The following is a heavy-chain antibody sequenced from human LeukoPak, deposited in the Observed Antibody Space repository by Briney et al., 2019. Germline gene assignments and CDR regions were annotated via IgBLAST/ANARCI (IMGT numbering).Heavy chain of an antibody. Sequence: SETLSLSCTVSGGTISGYYWSWFRQPPGKGLEWIGFIYDSRSIKYNPSLQSRVTISLDTSKNQFSLRLSSVTAADTAVYYCARHLTTVLTGSFVIWGQGTMVTVSS. CDR3: ARHLTTVLTGSFVI. D-gene: IGHD4-23*01. CDR1: GGTISGYY. V-gene: IGHV4-59*08. J-gene: IGHJ3*02. CDR2: IYDSRSI.